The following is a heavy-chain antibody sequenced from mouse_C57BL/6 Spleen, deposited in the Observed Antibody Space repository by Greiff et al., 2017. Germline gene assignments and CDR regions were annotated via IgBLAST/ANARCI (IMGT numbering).Heavy chain of an antibody. CDR1: GYTFTSYW. CDR2: IDPSDSYT. J-gene: IGHJ1*03. D-gene: IGHD1-1*01. CDR3: ARYYGSSYWYFDV. Sequence: VQLQQPGAELVKPGASVKLSCKASGYTFTSYWMQWVKQRPGQGLEWIGEIDPSDSYTNYNQKFKGKATLTVDTSSSTAYMQLSSLTSEDSAVYYGARYYGSSYWYFDVWGTGTTVTVSS. V-gene: IGHV1-50*01.